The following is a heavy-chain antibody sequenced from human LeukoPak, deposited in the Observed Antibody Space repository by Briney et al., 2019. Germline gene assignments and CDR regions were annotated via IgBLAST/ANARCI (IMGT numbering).Heavy chain of an antibody. CDR3: ARDYFDSSGDLKQNYFDY. D-gene: IGHD3-22*01. Sequence: PGRSLRLSCAASGFTFDDYAMHWVRHAPGKGLEWVSGISWNSGSIGYADSVKGRFTISRDNAKNSLYLQMNSLRAEDTALYYCARDYFDSSGDLKQNYFDYWGQGTLVTVSS. CDR1: GFTFDDYA. CDR2: ISWNSGSI. V-gene: IGHV3-9*01. J-gene: IGHJ4*02.